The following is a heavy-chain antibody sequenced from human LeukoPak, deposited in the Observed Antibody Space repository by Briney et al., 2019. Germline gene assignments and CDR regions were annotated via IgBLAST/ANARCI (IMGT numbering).Heavy chain of an antibody. Sequence: GGSLRLSCTASGFNFGDYDMSWVRQAPGKGLEWVGLIRGRAYGETTEYATSVKGTFTISRDNSRSIAYLHMNSLKTEDTAVYYCARMNRGGARAVMFDPWGQGTLVTVSS. CDR1: GFNFGDYD. V-gene: IGHV3-49*04. J-gene: IGHJ5*02. CDR3: ARMNRGGARAVMFDP. CDR2: IRGRAYGETT. D-gene: IGHD3-10*01.